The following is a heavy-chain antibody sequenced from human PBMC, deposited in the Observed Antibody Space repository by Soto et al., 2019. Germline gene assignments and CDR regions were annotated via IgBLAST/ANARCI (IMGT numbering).Heavy chain of an antibody. CDR3: AKELLLRYSGRYCFAD. Sequence: GGSLRLSCAASGFTFSSYGMHWVRQAPGKGLEWVAVISYDGSNKYYADSVKGRFTISRDNSKNTLYLQMNSLRAEDTAVYYCAKELLLRYSGRYCFADWGQGTLVTVSS. D-gene: IGHD1-26*01. V-gene: IGHV3-30*18. CDR1: GFTFSSYG. J-gene: IGHJ4*02. CDR2: ISYDGSNK.